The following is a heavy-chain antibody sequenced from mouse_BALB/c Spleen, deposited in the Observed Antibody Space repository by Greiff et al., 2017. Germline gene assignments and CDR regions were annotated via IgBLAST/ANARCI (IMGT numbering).Heavy chain of an antibody. CDR2: INPSNGGT. CDR3: TRKGVYYGNSWFAY. Sequence: VQLHQSGAELVKPGASVKLSCKASGYTFTSYYMYWVKQRPGQGLEWIGEINPSNGGTNFNEKFKSKATLTVDKSSSTAYMQLSSLTSEDSAVYYCTRKGVYYGNSWFAYWGQGTLVTVSA. CDR1: GYTFTSYY. V-gene: IGHV1S81*02. J-gene: IGHJ3*01. D-gene: IGHD2-1*01.